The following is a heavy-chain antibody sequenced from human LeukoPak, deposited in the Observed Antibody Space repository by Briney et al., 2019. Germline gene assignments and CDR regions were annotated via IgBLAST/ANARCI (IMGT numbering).Heavy chain of an antibody. J-gene: IGHJ5*02. CDR1: GGSFSDYY. CDR2: INHSGKN. CDR3: ASSGRTP. V-gene: IGHV4-34*01. D-gene: IGHD1-14*01. Sequence: SETLSLTCAVYGGSFSDYYWSWIRQPPGKGLEWIGEINHSGKNNYNPSLKSRVTISVDTSKNQFSLKLSSVTAADTAVYYCASSGRTPWGQGTLVTVSS.